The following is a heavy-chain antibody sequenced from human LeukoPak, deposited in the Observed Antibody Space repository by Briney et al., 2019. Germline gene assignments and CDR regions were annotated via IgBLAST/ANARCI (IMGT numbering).Heavy chain of an antibody. CDR1: GFTFSSYA. CDR3: VRGEYYYDSSGRGFDL. J-gene: IGHJ2*01. CDR2: ISYDGSNK. Sequence: GGSLRLSCAASGFTFSSYAMHWVRQAPGEGLEWVALISYDGSNKYYAGSVKGRFTISRDNSKNTLYLQMNSLRAEDTAVYYCVRGEYYYDSSGRGFDLWGRGTLVTVSS. V-gene: IGHV3-30-3*01. D-gene: IGHD3-22*01.